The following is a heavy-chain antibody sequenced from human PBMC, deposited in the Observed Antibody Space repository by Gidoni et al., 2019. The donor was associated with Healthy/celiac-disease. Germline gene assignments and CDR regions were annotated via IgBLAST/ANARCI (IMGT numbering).Heavy chain of an antibody. CDR2: FDPEDSET. V-gene: IGHV1-24*01. CDR1: GDTLTELS. Sequence: QVQLVQSGAEVKKPGASVKVSCKVSGDTLTELSMHWVRQAPGKGLEWMGGFDPEDSETIYAQKFQGRVTMTEDTSTDTAYMELSSLRSEDTAVYYCATVRVGATGVWGAFDIWGQGTMVTVSS. J-gene: IGHJ3*02. CDR3: ATVRVGATGVWGAFDI. D-gene: IGHD1-26*01.